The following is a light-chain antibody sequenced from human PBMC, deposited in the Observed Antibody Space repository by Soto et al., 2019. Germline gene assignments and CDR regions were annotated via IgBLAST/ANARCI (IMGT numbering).Light chain of an antibody. CDR1: QSVSSY. J-gene: IGKJ4*01. Sequence: EIVLTQSPATLSLSPGERATLSCRASQSVSSYLAWYQQKPGQAPRLLIYDASNRATGIPARFSGSGSGTDFTLTISSLEPEDFAVYYCQQRINWPPLTFGGGNKVEIK. CDR2: DAS. V-gene: IGKV3-11*01. CDR3: QQRINWPPLT.